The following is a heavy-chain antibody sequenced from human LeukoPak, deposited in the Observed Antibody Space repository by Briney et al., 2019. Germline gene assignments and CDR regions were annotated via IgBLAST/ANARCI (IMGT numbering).Heavy chain of an antibody. D-gene: IGHD6-19*01. CDR2: IRSKTNSYAT. CDR1: GFTFSGSP. V-gene: IGHV3-73*01. CDR3: TRPYSSGWYETDAFDK. Sequence: GGSLRLSCAASGFTFSGSPMHWVRQASGRGLEWVGRIRSKTNSYATAYAASVKGRFTISRDDSKNRAYLQMNSLKTEDTAVYYCTRPYSSGWYETDAFDKWGQGTKVTVSS. J-gene: IGHJ3*02.